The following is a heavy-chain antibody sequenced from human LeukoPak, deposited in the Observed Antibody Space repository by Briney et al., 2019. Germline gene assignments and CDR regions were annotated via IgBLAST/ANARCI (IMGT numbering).Heavy chain of an antibody. J-gene: IGHJ4*02. Sequence: GGSLRLSCAASGFTFSSYAMSWVRQAPGKGLEWVAVISYDGSNKYYADSVKGRFTISRDNSKNTLYLQMNSLRAEDTAVYYCARNEDDSSGYLFDYWGQGTLVTVSS. CDR2: ISYDGSNK. CDR1: GFTFSSYA. D-gene: IGHD3-22*01. V-gene: IGHV3-30-3*01. CDR3: ARNEDDSSGYLFDY.